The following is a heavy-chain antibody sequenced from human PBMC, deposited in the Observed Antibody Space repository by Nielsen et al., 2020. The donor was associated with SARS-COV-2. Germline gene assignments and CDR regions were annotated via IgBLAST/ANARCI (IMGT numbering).Heavy chain of an antibody. Sequence: GESLKISCAASGFTFSDYYMSWIRQASGKGLEWVSYISSSGSTIYYADSVKGRFTISRDNSKNTLYLQMNSLRAEDTAVYYCAKDRYCSGGSCYSRGYYGMDVWGQGTTVTVSS. CDR2: ISSSGSTI. J-gene: IGHJ6*02. CDR1: GFTFSDYY. CDR3: AKDRYCSGGSCYSRGYYGMDV. V-gene: IGHV3-11*04. D-gene: IGHD2-15*01.